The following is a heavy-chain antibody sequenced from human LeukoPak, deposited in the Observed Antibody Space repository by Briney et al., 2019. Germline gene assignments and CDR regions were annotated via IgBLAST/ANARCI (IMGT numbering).Heavy chain of an antibody. CDR3: AKYYYDSSGYRYYYYYMDV. V-gene: IGHV3-33*06. CDR2: IWYDGSNK. CDR1: GFTFSSYG. J-gene: IGHJ6*03. Sequence: GGSLRLSCAASGFTFSSYGMHWVRQAPGKGLEWVAVIWYDGSNKYYADSVKGRFTISRDNSKNTLYLQMNSLRAEDTAVYYCAKYYYDSSGYRYYYYYMDVWGKGTTVTVSS. D-gene: IGHD3-22*01.